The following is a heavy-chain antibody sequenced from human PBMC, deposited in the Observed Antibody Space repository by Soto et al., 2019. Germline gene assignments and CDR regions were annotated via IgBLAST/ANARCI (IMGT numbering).Heavy chain of an antibody. CDR1: GFTFGDYA. CDR2: IRSKGYGGAT. V-gene: IGHV3-49*03. Sequence: GGSLRLSCTGSGFTFGDYAMSWFRQAPGKGLEWVGFIRSKGYGGATEYAASVKGRFTISRDDSKSIAYLEMNSLKTEDTAVYYCARRQYLDYWGQGTLVTVSS. J-gene: IGHJ4*02. CDR3: ARRQYLDY.